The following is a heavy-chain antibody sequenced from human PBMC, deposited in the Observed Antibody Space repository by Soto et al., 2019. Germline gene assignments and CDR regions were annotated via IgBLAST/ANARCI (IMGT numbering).Heavy chain of an antibody. CDR1: GYTFSTYG. CDR2: VSPYNGNT. D-gene: IGHD1-1*01. Sequence: ASVKVSCKVFGYTFSTYGLSWVRQAPGQGLEWMGWVSPYNGNTHYAPGLQGRVTMTTDTSTNTAYMSLRSLRSDDTAIYYCVRGGILEANRPYYYYGLDVWGQGTPVTVSS. CDR3: VRGGILEANRPYYYYGLDV. J-gene: IGHJ6*02. V-gene: IGHV1-18*01.